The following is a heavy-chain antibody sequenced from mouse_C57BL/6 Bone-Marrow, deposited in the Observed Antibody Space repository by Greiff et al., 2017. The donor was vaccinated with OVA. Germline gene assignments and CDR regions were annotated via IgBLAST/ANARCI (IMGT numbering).Heavy chain of an antibody. CDR2: IDPETGGT. J-gene: IGHJ3*01. CDR1: GYTFTDYE. D-gene: IGHD2-5*01. Sequence: QVQLKESGAELVRPGASVTLSCKASGYTFTDYEMHWVKQTPVHGLEWIGAIDPETGGTAYNQKFKGKAILTADKSSSTAYMELRSLTSEDSAVYYCTPHYSNTWFAYWGQGTLVTVSA. V-gene: IGHV1-15*01. CDR3: TPHYSNTWFAY.